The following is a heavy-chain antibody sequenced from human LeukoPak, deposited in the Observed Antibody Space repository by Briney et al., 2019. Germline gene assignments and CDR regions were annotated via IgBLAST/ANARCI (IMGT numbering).Heavy chain of an antibody. CDR3: ARDRAPYDFWSGYYRDYYYYGMDV. V-gene: IGHV4-34*01. J-gene: IGHJ6*02. Sequence: SETLSLTCAVYGGSFSGYYWSWIRQPPGKGLEWIGEINHSGSTNYNPSLKSRVTISVDTSKNQFSLKLSSVTAADTAVYYCARDRAPYDFWSGYYRDYYYYGMDVWGQGTTVTASS. D-gene: IGHD3-3*01. CDR2: INHSGST. CDR1: GGSFSGYY.